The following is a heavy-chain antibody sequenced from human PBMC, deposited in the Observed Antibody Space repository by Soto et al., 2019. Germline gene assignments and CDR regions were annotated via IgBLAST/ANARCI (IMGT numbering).Heavy chain of an antibody. D-gene: IGHD3-9*01. Sequence: QVQLVQSGAEVKKPGSSVKVSCKASGGTFSSYAISWVRQAPGQGLEWMGGIIPIFGTANYAQKFQGRVTITADDSTSTAYMELRSLRSEDTAVYYCARDGFNDDILTGYRFYNWFDPWGQGTLVTVSS. CDR2: IIPIFGTA. V-gene: IGHV1-69*01. CDR3: ARDGFNDDILTGYRFYNWFDP. J-gene: IGHJ5*02. CDR1: GGTFSSYA.